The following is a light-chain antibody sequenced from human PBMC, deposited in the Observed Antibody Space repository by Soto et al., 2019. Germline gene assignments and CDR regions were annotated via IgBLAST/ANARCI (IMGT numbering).Light chain of an antibody. CDR3: QQYGNLPLT. V-gene: IGKV1-33*01. Sequence: DIQMTQSPSSLSASVGDRVTITCQASQDIRNYLNWYQQKPGTAPKLLIYDATNLETGIPSRFSGSGSETGFTFTISSLQHEDIATYYCQQYGNLPLTFGGGTRVEIK. CDR1: QDIRNY. J-gene: IGKJ4*02. CDR2: DAT.